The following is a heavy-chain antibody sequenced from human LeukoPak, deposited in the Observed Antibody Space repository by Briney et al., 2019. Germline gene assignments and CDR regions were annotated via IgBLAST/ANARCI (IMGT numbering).Heavy chain of an antibody. J-gene: IGHJ4*02. D-gene: IGHD2-2*01. CDR3: VRGRDCSSTSCLHFLGY. CDR2: INPSGGST. CDR1: GYTFTSYY. V-gene: IGHV1-46*01. Sequence: ASVKVSCKASGYTFTSYYMHWVRQAPGQGLEWMGIINPSGGSTSYAQKFQDRVTMTRDTSTSTVYMELSSLRSEDTAVYYCVRGRDCSSTSCLHFLGYWGQGTLVTVSS.